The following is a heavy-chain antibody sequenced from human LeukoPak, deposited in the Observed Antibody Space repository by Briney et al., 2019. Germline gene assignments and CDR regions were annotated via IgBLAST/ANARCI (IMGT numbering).Heavy chain of an antibody. Sequence: PSETLSLTCTVSGGSISSYYWSWIGQPPGKGLEWIGYIYYSGSTNYNPSLKSRVTISVDTSKNQFSLKRSSVTAADTAVYYCARVYYDFWSGYSLIAFDIWGQGTMLTVSS. CDR1: GGSISSYY. D-gene: IGHD3-3*01. V-gene: IGHV4-59*01. CDR2: IYYSGST. CDR3: ARVYYDFWSGYSLIAFDI. J-gene: IGHJ3*02.